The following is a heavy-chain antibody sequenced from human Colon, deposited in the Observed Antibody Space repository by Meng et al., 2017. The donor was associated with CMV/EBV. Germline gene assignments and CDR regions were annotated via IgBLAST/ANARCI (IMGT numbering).Heavy chain of an antibody. CDR3: ARDSRTHGPYYYHGVDV. Sequence: SETLSLTCAVYGGSFSGYYWSWIRQPPGKGLEWIGYNYYSGSTNYNPSLKSRVTISVDTSKNQFSLKLSSVTAADTAVYYCARDSRTHGPYYYHGVDVWGQGTTVTVSS. J-gene: IGHJ6*02. CDR1: GGSFSGYY. CDR2: NYYSGST. D-gene: IGHD2-2*01. V-gene: IGHV4-59*01.